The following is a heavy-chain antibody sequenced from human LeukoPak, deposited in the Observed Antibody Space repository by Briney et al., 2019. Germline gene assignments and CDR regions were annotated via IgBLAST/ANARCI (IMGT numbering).Heavy chain of an antibody. Sequence: GGSLRLSCAASGFSFSSYAMSWVRQAPGKGLEWVSTISGSGASTYYTDSVKGRFTISRDNSKNILYLQMNSLRAEDTAVYYCAKDMITFGGVIARSAFDIRGQGTMVTVSS. CDR1: GFSFSSYA. CDR2: ISGSGAST. J-gene: IGHJ3*02. D-gene: IGHD3-16*02. V-gene: IGHV3-23*01. CDR3: AKDMITFGGVIARSAFDI.